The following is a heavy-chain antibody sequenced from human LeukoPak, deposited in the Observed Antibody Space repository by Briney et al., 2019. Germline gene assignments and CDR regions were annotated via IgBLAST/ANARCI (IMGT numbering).Heavy chain of an antibody. CDR3: ARENEAGYSGNGPSQH. Sequence: GGSLRLSCAASGFTFRTYGMHWVRQAPGRGLEWVAFTRNDGSDNHYTDSVKGRFTISRDSSTLYLQMNSLRTEDTAVYYCARENEAGYSGNGPSQHWGQGTLVTVSS. CDR1: GFTFRTYG. J-gene: IGHJ1*01. CDR2: TRNDGSDN. D-gene: IGHD6-13*01. V-gene: IGHV3-30*02.